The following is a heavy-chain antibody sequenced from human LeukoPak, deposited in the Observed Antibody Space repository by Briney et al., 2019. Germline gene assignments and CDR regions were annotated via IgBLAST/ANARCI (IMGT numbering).Heavy chain of an antibody. CDR3: AADLSTVTTYYYYYGMDV. CDR2: IVVGSGNT. J-gene: IGHJ6*02. Sequence: GTSVKVSCKASGFTFTSSAMQWVRQARGQRLEWIGWIVVGSGNTNYAQKFQERVTITRVMSTSTAYMELSSLRSEDTAVYYCAADLSTVTTYYYYYGMDVWGQGTTVTVSS. CDR1: GFTFTSSA. D-gene: IGHD4-17*01. V-gene: IGHV1-58*02.